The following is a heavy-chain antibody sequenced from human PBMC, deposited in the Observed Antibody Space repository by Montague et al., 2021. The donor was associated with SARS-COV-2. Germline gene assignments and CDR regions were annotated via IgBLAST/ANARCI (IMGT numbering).Heavy chain of an antibody. CDR1: GPSSVCRS. J-gene: IGHJ4*02. V-gene: IGHV4-34*01. CDR3: ARGETERSTTFGVVFFPLLDS. D-gene: IGHD3-3*01. CDR2: TCHTGSF. Sequence: SETLSLTCAVPGPSSVCRSWSSDRQAPQKGSGWHRDTCHTGSFKYNPSLKSRVTMSIDAAKNQFSLRMTSVTAADTSIYYCARGETERSTTFGVVFFPLLDSWGQGTLVTVSS.